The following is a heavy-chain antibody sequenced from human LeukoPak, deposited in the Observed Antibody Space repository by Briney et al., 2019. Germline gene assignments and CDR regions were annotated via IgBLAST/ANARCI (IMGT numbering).Heavy chain of an antibody. Sequence: PSETLSLTCGVTGGSFSGYFWTWIRQPPGKGLGWIGEINYSGITKYNPSLKSRVTISVDTSKNQCSLKMPSVTAADTAVYYCARVLYDYVWGNYRSEYFDYWGQGTLVTVSS. D-gene: IGHD3-16*02. CDR2: INYSGIT. V-gene: IGHV4-34*01. J-gene: IGHJ4*02. CDR1: GGSFSGYF. CDR3: ARVLYDYVWGNYRSEYFDY.